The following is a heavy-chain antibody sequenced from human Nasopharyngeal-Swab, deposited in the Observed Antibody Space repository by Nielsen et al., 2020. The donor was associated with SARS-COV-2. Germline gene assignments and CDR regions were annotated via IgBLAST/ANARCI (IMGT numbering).Heavy chain of an antibody. D-gene: IGHD2-15*01. V-gene: IGHV3-23*01. CDR1: GFTFSSYA. Sequence: GGSLRLSWAASGFTFSSYAMRWVRQAPGKGLEWASAISSSGGRTYYADSVKGRFTISRDNSKKPQYLQMSSLRAEDTAVYYCAKTKGCSGGSCYGLDYWGQGTLVTVSS. CDR2: ISSSGGRT. J-gene: IGHJ4*02. CDR3: AKTKGCSGGSCYGLDY.